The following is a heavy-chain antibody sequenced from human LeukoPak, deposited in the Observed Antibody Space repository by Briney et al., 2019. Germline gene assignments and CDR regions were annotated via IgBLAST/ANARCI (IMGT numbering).Heavy chain of an antibody. CDR3: ARILLWFGEFPIFDY. Sequence: ASVKVSCKASGYTFTSYDINWARQATGQGLEWMGWINPNSGGTNYAQKFQGRVTMTRDTSISTAYMELSRLRSDDTAVYYCARILLWFGEFPIFDYWGQGTLVTVSS. V-gene: IGHV1-2*02. J-gene: IGHJ4*02. D-gene: IGHD3-10*01. CDR2: INPNSGGT. CDR1: GYTFTSYD.